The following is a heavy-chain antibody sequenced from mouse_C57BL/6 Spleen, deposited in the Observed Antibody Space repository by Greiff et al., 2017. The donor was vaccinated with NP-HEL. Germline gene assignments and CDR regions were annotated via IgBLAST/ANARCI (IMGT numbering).Heavy chain of an antibody. CDR3: ARGDYDGGDAMDY. Sequence: QVQLQQSGAELVKPGASVKNSCKASGYAFSSYWMNWVKQRPGKGLEWIGQIYPGDGDTNYNGKFKGKATLTADKSSSTAYMQLSSLTSEDSAVYFCARGDYDGGDAMDYWGQGTSVTVSS. D-gene: IGHD2-4*01. CDR2: IYPGDGDT. CDR1: GYAFSSYW. V-gene: IGHV1-80*01. J-gene: IGHJ4*01.